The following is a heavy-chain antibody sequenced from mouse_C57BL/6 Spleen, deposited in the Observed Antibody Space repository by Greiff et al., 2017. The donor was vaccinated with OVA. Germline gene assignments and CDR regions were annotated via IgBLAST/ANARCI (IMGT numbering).Heavy chain of an antibody. CDR2: IYPGDGDT. V-gene: IGHV1-80*01. CDR1: GYAFSSYW. D-gene: IGHD2-4*01. J-gene: IGHJ2*01. Sequence: LEESGAELVKPGASVKISCKASGYAFSSYWMNWVKQRPGKGLEWIGQIYPGDGDTNYNGKFKGKATLTADKSSSTAYMQLSSLTSEDSAVYFCAREGLRRDFDYWGQGTTLTVSS. CDR3: AREGLRRDFDY.